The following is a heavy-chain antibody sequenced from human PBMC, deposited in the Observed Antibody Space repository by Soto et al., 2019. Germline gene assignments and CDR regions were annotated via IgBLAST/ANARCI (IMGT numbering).Heavy chain of an antibody. CDR2: IYPGDSDT. CDR1: GYSFTSYW. CDR3: ARHPYCSGGSCPNYYYYYMDV. Sequence: GESLKISCKGSGYSFTSYWIGWVRQMPGKGLEWMGIIYPGDSDTRYSPSFQGQVTISADKSISTAYLQWSSLKASDTAMYYCARHPYCSGGSCPNYYYYYMDVWGKGTTVTVSS. V-gene: IGHV5-51*01. J-gene: IGHJ6*03. D-gene: IGHD2-15*01.